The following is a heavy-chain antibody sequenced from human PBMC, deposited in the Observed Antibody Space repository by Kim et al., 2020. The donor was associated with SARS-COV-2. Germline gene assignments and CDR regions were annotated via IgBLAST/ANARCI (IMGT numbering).Heavy chain of an antibody. J-gene: IGHJ6*02. Sequence: SETLSLTCAVYGGSFSGYYWSWIRQPPGKGLEWIGEINHSGSTNYNPSLKSRVTISVDTSKNQFSLKLSSVTAADTAVYYCARGSSSIAALTSYYYYYGMDVWGQGTTVTVSS. CDR1: GGSFSGYY. D-gene: IGHD6-6*01. CDR2: INHSGST. CDR3: ARGSSSIAALTSYYYYYGMDV. V-gene: IGHV4-34*01.